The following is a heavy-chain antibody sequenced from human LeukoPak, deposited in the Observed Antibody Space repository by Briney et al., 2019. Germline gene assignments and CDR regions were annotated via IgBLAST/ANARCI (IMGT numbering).Heavy chain of an antibody. CDR3: ARGAIPGRMAAAGKSWFDP. CDR2: IYYNGNT. D-gene: IGHD6-13*01. Sequence: SETLSLTCSVSGGAISSGSYYWGWIRQPPGKGLEWIGSIYYNGNTHYNPSLKSRVSISVDTSKNQFSLELSSVTAADTAVYYCARGAIPGRMAAAGKSWFDPWGQGTLVTVSS. J-gene: IGHJ5*02. V-gene: IGHV4-39*01. CDR1: GGAISSGSYY.